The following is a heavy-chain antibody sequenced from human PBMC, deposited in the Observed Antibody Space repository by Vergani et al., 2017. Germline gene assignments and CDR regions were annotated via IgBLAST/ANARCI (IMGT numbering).Heavy chain of an antibody. CDR2: IYPADSDT. CDR3: TRDAVTIWEHIVVVTAPPVYYYYYYGMDV. D-gene: IGHD2-21*02. CDR1: EYSFGNYW. J-gene: IGHJ6*02. Sequence: EVELVQSGPEMRKPGESLKISCKGSEYSFGNYWIGWVRQMPGKGLEWMGIIYPADSDTRYSPSFQGQVTISADKSISPAFLQWDSLKASDTALYYCTRDAVTIWEHIVVVTAPPVYYYYYYGMDVWGQ. V-gene: IGHV5-51*03.